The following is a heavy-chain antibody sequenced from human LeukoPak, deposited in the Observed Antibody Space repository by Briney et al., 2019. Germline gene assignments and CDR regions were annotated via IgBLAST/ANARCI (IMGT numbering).Heavy chain of an antibody. CDR3: ARDRPPRFLEWLGSRYYGMDV. D-gene: IGHD3-3*01. J-gene: IGHJ6*02. CDR2: MNPNSGNT. CDR1: GYTFTNYG. Sequence: ASVKVSCKASGYTFTNYGISWVRQAPGQGLEWMGWMNPNSGNTGYAQKFQGRVTMTRNTSISTAYMELSSLRSEDTAVYYCARDRPPRFLEWLGSRYYGMDVWGQGTTVTVSS. V-gene: IGHV1-8*02.